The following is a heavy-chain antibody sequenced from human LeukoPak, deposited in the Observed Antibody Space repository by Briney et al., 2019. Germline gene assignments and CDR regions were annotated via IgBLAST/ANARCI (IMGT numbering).Heavy chain of an antibody. CDR3: AKDSSGYDSVY. J-gene: IGHJ4*02. CDR2: ISYDGSNK. CDR1: GFTLSTCG. Sequence: PGGSLRLSCAASGFTLSTCGMHWVRQAPGKGLEWVAVISYDGSNKYYADSVKGRFTISRDNSKNTLYLQMNSLRAEDTAVYYCAKDSSGYDSVYWGQGTLVTVSS. V-gene: IGHV3-30*18. D-gene: IGHD5-12*01.